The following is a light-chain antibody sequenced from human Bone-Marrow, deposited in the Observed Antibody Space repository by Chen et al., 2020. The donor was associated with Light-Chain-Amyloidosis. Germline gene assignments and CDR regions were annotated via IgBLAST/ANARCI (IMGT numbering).Light chain of an antibody. Sequence: DIQMTQSPSSLSASVGDRVTITCQASQDISNYLNWYQQKPGKAPKLLIYDASNSETGVPSRFSGGGSGTEYSSTISSLQHEEIATYYCQQYDNLPMYTFGQGTKLEIK. CDR2: DAS. V-gene: IGKV1-33*01. J-gene: IGKJ2*01. CDR3: QQYDNLPMYT. CDR1: QDISNY.